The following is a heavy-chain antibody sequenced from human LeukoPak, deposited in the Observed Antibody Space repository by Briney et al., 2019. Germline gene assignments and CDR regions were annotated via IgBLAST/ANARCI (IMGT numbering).Heavy chain of an antibody. CDR3: ATFPSGSYSAY. CDR1: GFTFSGSA. D-gene: IGHD1-26*01. Sequence: SGGSLRLSCAASGFTFSGSAMHWVRQASGKGLEWVGRIRSKANSYATAYAASVKGRFTISRDDSKNTAYLQMNSLKSEDTAVYYCATFPSGSYSAYWGQGTLVTVSS. CDR2: IRSKANSYAT. J-gene: IGHJ4*02. V-gene: IGHV3-73*01.